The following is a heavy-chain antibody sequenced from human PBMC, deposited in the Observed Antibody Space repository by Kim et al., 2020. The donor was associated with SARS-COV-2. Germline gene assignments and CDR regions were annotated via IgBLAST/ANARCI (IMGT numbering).Heavy chain of an antibody. Sequence: ASVKVSCKASGYSFTSYAMHWVRQAPGQRLEWMGWINVGNGNTEYSQKFQGRFTITRDTSASTAHMALSSLRSEDTAVYYCARVRYLSGYDLYDYWGQGTLVTVSS. CDR1: GYSFTSYA. J-gene: IGHJ4*02. V-gene: IGHV1-3*01. CDR2: INVGNGNT. D-gene: IGHD5-12*01. CDR3: ARVRYLSGYDLYDY.